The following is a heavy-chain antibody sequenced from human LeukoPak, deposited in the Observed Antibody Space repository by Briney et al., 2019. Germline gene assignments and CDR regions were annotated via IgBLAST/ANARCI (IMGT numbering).Heavy chain of an antibody. CDR3: TRDCFNGGGYFDY. CDR1: GFIVRSNY. D-gene: IGHD3-16*01. CDR2: IYSDGST. Sequence: GGSLRLFCAASGFIVRSNYMSWVRQAPGKGLEWVSVIYSDGSTYYSESVRGRFTISRDDPKNTVYLQMNSLSAADTAVYYCTRDCFNGGGYFDYWGQGALVVVSS. V-gene: IGHV3-53*01. J-gene: IGHJ4*02.